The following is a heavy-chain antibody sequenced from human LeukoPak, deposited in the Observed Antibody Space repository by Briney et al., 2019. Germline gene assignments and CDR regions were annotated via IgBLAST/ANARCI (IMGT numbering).Heavy chain of an antibody. CDR1: GGSFSDYY. CDR3: ARGDSSGWPDAFDI. V-gene: IGHV4-34*01. Sequence: PSETLSLTCAVYGGSFSDYYWSWIRQPPGKGLEWIGEINHSGSTNYNPSLKSRVTISVDTSKNQFSLKLSSVTAADTAVYYCARGDSSGWPDAFDIWGQGTMVIVSS. D-gene: IGHD6-19*01. J-gene: IGHJ3*02. CDR2: INHSGST.